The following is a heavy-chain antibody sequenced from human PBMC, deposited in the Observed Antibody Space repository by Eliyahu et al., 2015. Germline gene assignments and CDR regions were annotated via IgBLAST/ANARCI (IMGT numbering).Heavy chain of an antibody. V-gene: IGHV1-69*01. Sequence: SSVKVSCKAPGGTFSTYAISWVRQAPGQGLEWMGGVTPIFGTTHYAQKFQGRVTITAEESAGTAYMELSSLRSDDTAVYYCAGGGNYYDSTGYPLRNWFDPWGQGTLVTVSS. D-gene: IGHD3-22*01. CDR2: VTPIFGTT. CDR1: GGTFSTYA. CDR3: AGGGNYYDSTGYPLRNWFDP. J-gene: IGHJ5*02.